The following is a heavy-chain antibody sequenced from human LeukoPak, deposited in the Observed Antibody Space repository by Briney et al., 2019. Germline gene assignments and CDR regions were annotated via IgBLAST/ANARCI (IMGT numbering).Heavy chain of an antibody. V-gene: IGHV4-34*01. J-gene: IGHJ3*02. Sequence: PSETLSLTCAVYGESFSGYYWSWVRQPPGKGLEWIGEINHSGSTNYNPSLKSRVTISVDTSKNQFSLKLSSVTAADTAVYYCASHRPPYYYDSSGYPFTVDAFDIWGQGTMVTVSS. D-gene: IGHD3-22*01. CDR1: GESFSGYY. CDR2: INHSGST. CDR3: ASHRPPYYYDSSGYPFTVDAFDI.